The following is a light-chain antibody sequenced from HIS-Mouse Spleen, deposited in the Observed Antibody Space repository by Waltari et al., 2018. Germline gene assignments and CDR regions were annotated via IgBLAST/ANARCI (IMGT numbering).Light chain of an antibody. CDR1: QSLLHSNGYNY. CDR2: LGS. J-gene: IGKJ2*01. Sequence: DIVMTQSPLSLPVTPGEPASISCRSSQSLLHSNGYNYLDWYLQKPGQSPQLLIYLGSNRASGVPERFSGSGSGTDFTLKISRVEAEDVGVYYCMQGRNHLSYTFGQGTKLEIK. V-gene: IGKV2-28*01. CDR3: MQGRNHLSYT.